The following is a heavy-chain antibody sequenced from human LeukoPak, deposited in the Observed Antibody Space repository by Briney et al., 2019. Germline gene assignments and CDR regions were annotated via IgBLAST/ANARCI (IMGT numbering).Heavy chain of an antibody. CDR1: GFTFSGYA. J-gene: IGHJ4*02. CDR2: ILYDGSNK. D-gene: IGHD2-21*02. Sequence: GGSLRLSCAASGFTFSGYAMHWVRQAPAKGLEWVAVILYDGSNKYYADSVKGRFTISRDNSKNTLYLQMDSLRAEDTAVYYCARDACGGDCYSDYWGQGTLVTVSS. CDR3: ARDACGGDCYSDY. V-gene: IGHV3-30-3*01.